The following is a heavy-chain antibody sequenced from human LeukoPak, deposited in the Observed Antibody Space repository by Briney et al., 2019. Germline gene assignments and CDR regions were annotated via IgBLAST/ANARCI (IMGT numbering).Heavy chain of an antibody. J-gene: IGHJ4*02. CDR2: ISSSGSTI. V-gene: IGHV3-48*03. Sequence: GGSLRLSCAASGFTFSSYEMNWVRQAPGKGLEWVSYISSSGSTIYYADSVKGRFTISRDNTKNSLYLQMNSLRAEDTAVYYCARDPESEYDYDSSGPHPPPLFWGQGTLVTVSS. D-gene: IGHD3-22*01. CDR1: GFTFSSYE. CDR3: ARDPESEYDYDSSGPHPPPLF.